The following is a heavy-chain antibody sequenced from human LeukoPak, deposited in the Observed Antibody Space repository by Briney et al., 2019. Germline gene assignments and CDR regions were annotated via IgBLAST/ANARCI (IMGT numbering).Heavy chain of an antibody. Sequence: SETLSLTCTVSAGSINNYYWSWIRQPPGKGLEWIGYIYYSGSTNYNPSLKSRVTISVDTSKKQVSLNLSSVTAAAPPVYSCASVAARYVGMDVWGQGTTVTVSS. CDR3: ASVAARYVGMDV. CDR1: AGSINNYY. J-gene: IGHJ6*02. CDR2: IYYSGST. V-gene: IGHV4-59*01. D-gene: IGHD6-6*01.